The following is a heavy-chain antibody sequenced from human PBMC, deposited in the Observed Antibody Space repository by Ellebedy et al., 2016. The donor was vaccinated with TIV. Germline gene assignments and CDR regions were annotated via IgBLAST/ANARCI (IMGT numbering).Heavy chain of an antibody. CDR3: ARGGGLFDY. D-gene: IGHD2-15*01. CDR2: IYHSGSA. J-gene: IGHJ4*02. Sequence: MPSETLSLTCTVSGVSISGFHWNWIRQPPGKGLEWIGYIYHSGSAYYNPSLKSRITMSVDRSKNQFSLKLSSVTAADTAVYYCARGGGLFDYWGQGTLVTVSS. V-gene: IGHV4-30-2*01. CDR1: GVSISGFH.